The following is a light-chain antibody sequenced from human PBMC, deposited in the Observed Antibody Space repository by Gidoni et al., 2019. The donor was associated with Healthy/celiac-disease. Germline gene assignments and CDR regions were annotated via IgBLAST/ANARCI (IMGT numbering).Light chain of an antibody. CDR3: QQRSNWPPRT. Sequence: EIVLTQSPATLSLSPGERATLSCRASQSVSSYLAWYQQKPGQAPRLHIYDASNRATGIPARFSGSGSGTDFTLTISSLEPEDFAVYYCQQRSNWPPRTFGGGTKVEIK. CDR1: QSVSSY. CDR2: DAS. J-gene: IGKJ4*01. V-gene: IGKV3-11*01.